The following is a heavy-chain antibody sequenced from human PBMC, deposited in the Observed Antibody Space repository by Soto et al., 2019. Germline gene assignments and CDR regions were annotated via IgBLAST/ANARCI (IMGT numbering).Heavy chain of an antibody. Sequence: EAQLLESGGALVQPGGSLRLSCAASEFSFDDYAMSWVRQAPGKGLEWVSSITYTGVSTYYADSVKGRFTISRDNSRDTLFLQMNSLGAEDTAIYYCAKSSVWYPYFDSWGQGNLVTVSS. J-gene: IGHJ4*02. V-gene: IGHV3-23*01. D-gene: IGHD6-13*01. CDR1: EFSFDDYA. CDR2: ITYTGVST. CDR3: AKSSVWYPYFDS.